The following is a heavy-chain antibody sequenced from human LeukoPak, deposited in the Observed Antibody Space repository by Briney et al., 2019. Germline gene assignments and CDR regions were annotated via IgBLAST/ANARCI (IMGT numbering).Heavy chain of an antibody. D-gene: IGHD3-10*01. J-gene: IGHJ6*03. Sequence: PSETLSLTCAVYGGSFSGYYWSWIRQPPGKGLEWIGEINHSGSTNYNPSLKSRVTISVDTSKNQFSLKLSSVTAADTAVYYCARHMVRGVIIRHYYYYMDVWGKGTTVTISS. V-gene: IGHV4-34*01. CDR3: ARHMVRGVIIRHYYYYMDV. CDR1: GGSFSGYY. CDR2: INHSGST.